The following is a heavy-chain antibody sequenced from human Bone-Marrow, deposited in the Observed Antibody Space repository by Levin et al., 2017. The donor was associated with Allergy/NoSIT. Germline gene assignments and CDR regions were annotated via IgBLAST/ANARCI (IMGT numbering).Heavy chain of an antibody. CDR2: IYYRGNT. CDR3: VRVTSSSFWHFDL. CDR1: DASISNYY. Sequence: SSETLSLTCTVSDASISNYYWSWIRQSPEKGLEWIGFIYYRGNTNYNPSLKSRVTTSIDTSKNQFYLNLRSVTAADSATYYCVRVTSSSFWHFDLWGRGTQVTVSS. J-gene: IGHJ2*01. V-gene: IGHV4-59*01. D-gene: IGHD6-6*01.